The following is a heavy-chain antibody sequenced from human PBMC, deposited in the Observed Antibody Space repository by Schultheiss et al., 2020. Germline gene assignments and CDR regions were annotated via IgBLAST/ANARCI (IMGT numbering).Heavy chain of an antibody. Sequence: GGSLRLSCSASGFTFSSYAMHWVRQAPGKGLEYVSAISSNGGSTYYADSVKGRFTISRDNSKNTLYLQMNSLRAEDTAVYYCARDRFIFHSSSSLDYWGQGTLVTVSS. CDR2: ISSNGGST. V-gene: IGHV3-64*04. J-gene: IGHJ4*02. CDR3: ARDRFIFHSSSSLDY. CDR1: GFTFSSYA. D-gene: IGHD6-13*01.